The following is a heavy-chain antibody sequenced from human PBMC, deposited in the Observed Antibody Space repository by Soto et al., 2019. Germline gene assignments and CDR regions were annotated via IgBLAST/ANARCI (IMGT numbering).Heavy chain of an antibody. CDR1: GGTFSSYA. CDR3: AAANYDILTGYYTYYFDY. Sequence: QVQLVQSGAEVKKPGSSVKVSCKASGGTFSSYAISWVRQAPGQGLEWMGGIIPIFGTANYAQKLQGRVTITADESTSTAYMELSSLRSEDTAVYYCAAANYDILTGYYTYYFDYWGQGTLGTVSS. CDR2: IIPIFGTA. D-gene: IGHD3-9*01. V-gene: IGHV1-69*01. J-gene: IGHJ4*02.